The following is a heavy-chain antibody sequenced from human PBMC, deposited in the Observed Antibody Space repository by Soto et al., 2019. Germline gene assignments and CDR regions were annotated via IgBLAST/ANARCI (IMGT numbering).Heavy chain of an antibody. J-gene: IGHJ4*02. CDR1: GYTFTSYG. Sequence: ASVKVSCKASGYTFTSYGISWVRQAPGQGLEWMGWISAYNGNTNYAQKFQGRVTMTRDTSTSTVYMELSSLRSEDTAVYYCAREPLSLVYSGPDFDYWGQGTLVTVSS. CDR2: ISAYNGNT. V-gene: IGHV1-18*01. CDR3: AREPLSLVYSGPDFDY. D-gene: IGHD4-4*01.